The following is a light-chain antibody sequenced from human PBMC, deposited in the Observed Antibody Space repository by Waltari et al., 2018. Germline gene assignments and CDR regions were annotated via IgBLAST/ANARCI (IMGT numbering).Light chain of an antibody. CDR3: AAWDDSLRGWV. Sequence: QSVLTQPPSASATPGQRVTISCSGSRSNIGSNHVHLYQQVPGTAPTLLIYRNDQWPSGFPDRFSGSKTGTSASLAISGLRSEDEADYYCAAWDDSLRGWVFGGGTKLTVL. CDR2: RND. CDR1: RSNIGSNH. V-gene: IGLV1-47*01. J-gene: IGLJ3*02.